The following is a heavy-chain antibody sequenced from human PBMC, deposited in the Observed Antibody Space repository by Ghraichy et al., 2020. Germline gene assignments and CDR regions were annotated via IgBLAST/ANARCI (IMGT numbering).Heavy chain of an antibody. V-gene: IGHV3-48*02. CDR3: ARNYYGDYFLDY. Sequence: GGSLRLSCAASGFTFSSYSMNWVRQAPGKGLEWVSYISTSSSTRSYADSVKGRFTISRDDARNSLYLQMNSLRDEDTAVYYCARNYYGDYFLDYWGQGTLVTVSS. CDR1: GFTFSSYS. J-gene: IGHJ4*02. CDR2: ISTSSSTR. D-gene: IGHD4-17*01.